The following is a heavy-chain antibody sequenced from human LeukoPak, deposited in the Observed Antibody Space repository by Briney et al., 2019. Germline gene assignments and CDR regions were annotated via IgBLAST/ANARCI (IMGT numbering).Heavy chain of an antibody. V-gene: IGHV1-58*01. Sequence: SVKVSCKASGFTFSSSAVQWVRQARGQRLEWIGWIVVGSGNTNYAQKFQERVTITRDMSTSTAYMELSSLRSEDTAVYYCAAGTNMITFGGVIVDFDYWGQGTLVTVSS. CDR2: IVVGSGNT. D-gene: IGHD3-16*02. J-gene: IGHJ4*02. CDR3: AAGTNMITFGGVIVDFDY. CDR1: GFTFSSSA.